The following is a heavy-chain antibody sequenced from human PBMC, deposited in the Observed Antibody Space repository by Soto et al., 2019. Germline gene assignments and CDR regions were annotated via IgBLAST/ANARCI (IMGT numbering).Heavy chain of an antibody. CDR1: GFTFSSYG. V-gene: IGHV3-30*03. CDR2: ISYDGSNK. D-gene: IGHD3-10*01. CDR3: ATDYYGTPLDY. Sequence: ESGGGVVQPGRSLRLSCAASGFTFSSYGMHWVRQAPGKGLEWVAVISYDGSNKYYADSVKGRFTISRDNSKNTLYLQMNSLRAEDTAVYYCATDYYGTPLDYWGQGTLVTVSS. J-gene: IGHJ4*02.